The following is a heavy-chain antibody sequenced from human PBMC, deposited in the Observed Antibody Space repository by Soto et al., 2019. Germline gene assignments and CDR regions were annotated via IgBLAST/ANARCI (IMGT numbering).Heavy chain of an antibody. D-gene: IGHD1-26*01. CDR2: ISFDGSYQ. Sequence: GGSLRLSCAASGFTFRSHAMHWVRQAPGKGLEWVAMISFDGSYQNYVDSVKGRFTISRDNYQNKVFLQMSSLRPEDTAFYFCVAEVGPRDFDHWGQGTLVTVSS. CDR3: VAEVGPRDFDH. V-gene: IGHV3-30*03. J-gene: IGHJ5*02. CDR1: GFTFRSHA.